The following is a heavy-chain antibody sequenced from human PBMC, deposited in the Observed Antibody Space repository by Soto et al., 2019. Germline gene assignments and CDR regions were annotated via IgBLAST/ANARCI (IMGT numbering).Heavy chain of an antibody. D-gene: IGHD6-19*01. CDR1: GFTFSSYD. J-gene: IGHJ6*02. CDR2: IGTAGDT. V-gene: IGHV3-13*01. CDR3: ARAYRIAVVSGGMDV. Sequence: GGSLRLSCAASGFTFSSYDMHWVRQATGKGLEWVSAIGTAGDTYYPGSVKGRFTISRENAKNSLYLQMNSLRAEDTAVYYCARAYRIAVVSGGMDVWGQGTTVTVSS.